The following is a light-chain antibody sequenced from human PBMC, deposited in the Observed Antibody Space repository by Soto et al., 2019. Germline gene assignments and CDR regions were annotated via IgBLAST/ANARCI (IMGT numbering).Light chain of an antibody. CDR2: EGS. Sequence: QSALTQPASVSGSPGQSITISWTGTSSDVGSHNLVSWYQQHPDRAPKLMIYEGSKRPSGVSNRFSGSKSGNTASLTISGLQAEDEADDFCCSYAGSSTYIFGSGTKLTVL. CDR3: CSYAGSSTYI. V-gene: IGLV2-23*01. J-gene: IGLJ1*01. CDR1: SSDVGSHNL.